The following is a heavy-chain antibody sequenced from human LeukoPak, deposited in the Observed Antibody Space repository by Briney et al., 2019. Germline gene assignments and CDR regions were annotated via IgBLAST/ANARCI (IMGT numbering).Heavy chain of an antibody. CDR2: INHSGST. Sequence: GSLRLSCADSGFTFSGSAMHWVRQASGKGLEWIGEINHSGSTNYNPSLKSRVTISVDTSKNQFSLKLSSVTAADTAVYYCARKHWGNDYWGQGTLVTVSS. J-gene: IGHJ4*02. V-gene: IGHV4-34*01. D-gene: IGHD3-16*01. CDR3: ARKHWGNDY. CDR1: GFTFSGSA.